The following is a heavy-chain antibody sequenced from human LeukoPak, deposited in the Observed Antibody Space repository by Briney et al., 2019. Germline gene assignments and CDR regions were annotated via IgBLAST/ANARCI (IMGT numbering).Heavy chain of an antibody. CDR3: ARADVWIQPKDYYYYMDV. D-gene: IGHD5-18*01. Sequence: GGSLTLSCAASGFTFSSYAMHWVRQAPVKGLEWVAFIRYDGSNKYYADTVKGRFTISRDSSKSMVYLQMNSLIVEDTAVYYCARADVWIQPKDYYYYMDVWGKGTTVTVSS. V-gene: IGHV3-30*02. CDR1: GFTFSSYA. CDR2: IRYDGSNK. J-gene: IGHJ6*03.